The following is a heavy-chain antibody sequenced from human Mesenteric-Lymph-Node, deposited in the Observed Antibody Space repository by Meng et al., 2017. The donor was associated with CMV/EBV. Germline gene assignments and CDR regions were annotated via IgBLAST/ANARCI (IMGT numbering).Heavy chain of an antibody. CDR1: QFTFDDYW. CDR2: IKRDGTEK. Sequence: GGSLRLSCVASQFTFDDYWMTWVRQAPGKGLEWVADIKRDGTEKYYVDSVKGRFTISRDNAKNSVFLQMNSLRVDDTAVYYCARDRRLPFLEWDAFDLWGQGTTVTVSS. V-gene: IGHV3-7*01. J-gene: IGHJ3*01. CDR3: ARDRRLPFLEWDAFDL. D-gene: IGHD3-3*01.